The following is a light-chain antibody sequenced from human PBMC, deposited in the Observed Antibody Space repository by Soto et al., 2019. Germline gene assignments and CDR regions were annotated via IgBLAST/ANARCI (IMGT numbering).Light chain of an antibody. CDR1: QSVSRSY. CDR2: DAS. J-gene: IGKJ5*01. V-gene: IGKV3D-20*01. CDR3: QQSGSPPIT. Sequence: EIVLAQSPATLSLSPGDRATLSCGASQSVSRSYLAWYQQKPGLAPRLIIYDASTRATGIPASFSGSGSGTDFTLTISRLQPEDFAVYYCQQSGSPPITFGQGTRLEIK.